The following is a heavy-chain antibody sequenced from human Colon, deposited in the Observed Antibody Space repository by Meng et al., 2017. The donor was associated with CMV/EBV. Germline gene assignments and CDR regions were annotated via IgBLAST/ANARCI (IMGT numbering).Heavy chain of an antibody. V-gene: IGHV4-61*08. Sequence: VQLRESGPGLVMPSETLFLPCFVSGVSVTSGAYHWSWIRQSPGKGLEWIGYIYDTGITIYNPSLKSRVTIFLETSKNQFSLNLNSMTTADTAVYYCAKSRSSTPGIVDDWGQGTLVTVSS. CDR1: GVSVTSGAYH. D-gene: IGHD2/OR15-2a*01. CDR2: IYDTGIT. CDR3: AKSRSSTPGIVDD. J-gene: IGHJ4*02.